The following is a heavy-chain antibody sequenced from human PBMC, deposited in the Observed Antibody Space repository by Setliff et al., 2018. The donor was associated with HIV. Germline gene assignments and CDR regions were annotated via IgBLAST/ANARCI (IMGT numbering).Heavy chain of an antibody. CDR2: IHYSGST. V-gene: IGHV4-38-2*02. CDR3: ARRGDGYILDY. D-gene: IGHD3-10*01. J-gene: IGHJ4*02. CDR1: GYSISSGYY. Sequence: SETLSLTCTVSGYSISSGYYWGWIRQPPGKGLQWSGSIHYSGSTYYPPSLRSRVSISVDTAKNQFSLNLNSVTAAYTAVYYCARRGDGYILDYWGRGTLVTVSS.